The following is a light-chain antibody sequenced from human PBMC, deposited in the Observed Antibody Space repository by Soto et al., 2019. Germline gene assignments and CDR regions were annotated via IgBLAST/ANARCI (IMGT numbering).Light chain of an antibody. CDR1: SSDVGGYNY. V-gene: IGLV2-14*03. Sequence: QSALTQPASVSGSPGQSITISCTGTSSDVGGYNYVSWYQHHPGKAPKLMIYDVSNRPSGVSNRFSGSKSGYTASLTISGLQPEDEAEYYCSSYTTSNTRQIVFGTGTKVTVL. J-gene: IGLJ1*01. CDR3: SSYTTSNTRQIV. CDR2: DVS.